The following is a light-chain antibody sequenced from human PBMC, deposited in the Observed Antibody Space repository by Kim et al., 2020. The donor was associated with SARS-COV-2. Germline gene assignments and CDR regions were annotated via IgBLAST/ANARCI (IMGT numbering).Light chain of an antibody. CDR1: QSVTNF. V-gene: IGKV3-11*01. J-gene: IGKJ5*01. Sequence: LSPGERATLSCRASQSVTNFLSWYRQKPGQAPRLLIYDASNRATGIPARCSGRGSGTDFTLTISSLEPEDFAVYFCQQRSNSPITFGQGTRLEIK. CDR3: QQRSNSPIT. CDR2: DAS.